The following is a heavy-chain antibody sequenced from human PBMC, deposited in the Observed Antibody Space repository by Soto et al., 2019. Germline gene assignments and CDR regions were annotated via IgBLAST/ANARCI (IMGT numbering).Heavy chain of an antibody. V-gene: IGHV1-18*01. Sequence: KSAWKGVGYECSSYGMRCLRKTHGQGLEWMGWISAYNGNTNYAQKLQGRVTMTTDTSTSTAYMELRSLRAEDTAVYYCARAPLNYDSSGYHFDYWGQRTLVTVSS. CDR2: ISAYNGNT. CDR3: ARAPLNYDSSGYHFDY. J-gene: IGHJ4*02. D-gene: IGHD3-22*01. CDR1: GYECSSYG.